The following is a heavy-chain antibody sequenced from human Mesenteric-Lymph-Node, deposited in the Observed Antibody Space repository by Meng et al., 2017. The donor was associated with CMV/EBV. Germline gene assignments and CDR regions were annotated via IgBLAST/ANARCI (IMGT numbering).Heavy chain of an antibody. V-gene: IGHV3-21*01. CDR1: GFTFSSYS. CDR2: ISSSSSYI. CDR3: ARDVIAAAGYCFDY. Sequence: GESLKISCAASGFTFSSYSMNWVRQAPGKGLEWVSYISSSSSYIYYADSVKGRFTISRDNAKNSLHLQMNSLRAEDTAVYYCARDVIAAAGYCFDYWGQGTLVTVSS. D-gene: IGHD6-13*01. J-gene: IGHJ4*02.